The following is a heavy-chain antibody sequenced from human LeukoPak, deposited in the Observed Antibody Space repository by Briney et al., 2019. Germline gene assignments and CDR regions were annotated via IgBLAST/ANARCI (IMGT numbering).Heavy chain of an antibody. CDR2: INPNSGGT. Sequence: ASVKVSCKASGYTFTVYYMHWVRQAPGQGLEWMGWINPNSGGTNYAQNFQGRVTMTRDTSISTAYMELSRVRSDDTAVYYCARDGNWGSLRGAFDIWGQGTMVTVSS. CDR1: GYTFTVYY. J-gene: IGHJ3*02. CDR3: ARDGNWGSLRGAFDI. D-gene: IGHD7-27*01. V-gene: IGHV1-2*02.